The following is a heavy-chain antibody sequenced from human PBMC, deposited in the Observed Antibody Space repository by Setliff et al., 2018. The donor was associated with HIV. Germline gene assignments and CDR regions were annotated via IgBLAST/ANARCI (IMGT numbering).Heavy chain of an antibody. D-gene: IGHD3-9*01. J-gene: IGHJ3*02. CDR3: AREYDVLTGYYISAFDI. CDR2: INPNSGDT. Sequence: ASVKVSCKASGYTFTGYFIHWVRQAPGQGLEWVGRINPNSGDTNFAQRFQGRITMTRDTSISTAYLDLSRLRSDDTAVYYCAREYDVLTGYYISAFDIWGQGTMVTVSS. CDR1: GYTFTGYF. V-gene: IGHV1-2*06.